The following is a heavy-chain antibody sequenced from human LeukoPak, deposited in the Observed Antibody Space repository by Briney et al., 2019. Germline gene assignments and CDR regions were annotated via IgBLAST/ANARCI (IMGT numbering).Heavy chain of an antibody. Sequence: PGRSLRLSCAASGFTFSSYAMHWVRQAPGKGLEWVAVISYDGSNKYHADSVKGRFTISRDNSKNTLYLQMNSLRAEDTAVYYCARLRITIFGDPDAFDIWGQGTMVTVSS. J-gene: IGHJ3*02. CDR1: GFTFSSYA. D-gene: IGHD3-3*01. CDR2: ISYDGSNK. CDR3: ARLRITIFGDPDAFDI. V-gene: IGHV3-30*04.